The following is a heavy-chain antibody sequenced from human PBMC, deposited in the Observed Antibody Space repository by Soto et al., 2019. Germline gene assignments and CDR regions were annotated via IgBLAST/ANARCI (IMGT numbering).Heavy chain of an antibody. CDR3: ARDGGSTDAFDI. V-gene: IGHV4-59*12. D-gene: IGHD3-16*01. CDR1: GGSISSYY. Sequence: PSETLSLTCTVSGGSISSYYCSWIRQPPGKGLEWIGYIYHSGSTYYNPSLKGRVTISVDRSKNQFSLKLSSVTAADTAVYYCARDGGSTDAFDIWGQGTMVTVSS. CDR2: IYHSGST. J-gene: IGHJ3*02.